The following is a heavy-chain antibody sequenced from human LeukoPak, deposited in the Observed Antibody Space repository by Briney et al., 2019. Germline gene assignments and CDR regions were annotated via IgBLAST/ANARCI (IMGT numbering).Heavy chain of an antibody. D-gene: IGHD4-23*01. CDR3: AKRWDYGGNSNYFDY. J-gene: IGHJ4*02. Sequence: SVKVSCKASGGTFSSYAISWVRQAPGQGLEWMGGIIPIFGTANYAQKFQGRVTITADESTSTAYMELSSLRAEDTAVYYCAKRWDYGGNSNYFDYWGQGTLVTVSS. CDR2: IIPIFGTA. V-gene: IGHV1-69*13. CDR1: GGTFSSYA.